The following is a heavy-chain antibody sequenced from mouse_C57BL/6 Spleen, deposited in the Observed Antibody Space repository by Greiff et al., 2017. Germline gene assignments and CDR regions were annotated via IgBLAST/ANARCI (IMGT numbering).Heavy chain of an antibody. D-gene: IGHD1-1*01. CDR3: ARRDGSSFDY. V-gene: IGHV1-19*01. Sequence: SGPVLVKPGASVKMSCKASGYTFTDYYMNWVKQSHGKSLEWIGVINPYNGGTSYNQKFKGKATLTVDKSSSTAYMELNSLTSEDSAVYYCARRDGSSFDYWGQGTTLTVSS. J-gene: IGHJ2*01. CDR2: INPYNGGT. CDR1: GYTFTDYY.